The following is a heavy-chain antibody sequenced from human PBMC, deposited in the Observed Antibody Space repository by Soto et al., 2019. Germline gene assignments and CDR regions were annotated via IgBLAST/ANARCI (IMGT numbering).Heavy chain of an antibody. CDR3: ARGRGRYSSGWSWFDP. V-gene: IGHV4-4*01. Sequence: ETLSRTCRVSGGTIRSPDWWTWVRQPPRKGLEWIVEIFQSGSTNYTPSLEIRVTISVDKSKNQFSLTLTSVTAADKAVYFCARGRGRYSSGWSWFDPWGQGILVTVS. CDR2: IFQSGST. CDR1: GGTIRSPDW. J-gene: IGHJ5*02. D-gene: IGHD6-19*01.